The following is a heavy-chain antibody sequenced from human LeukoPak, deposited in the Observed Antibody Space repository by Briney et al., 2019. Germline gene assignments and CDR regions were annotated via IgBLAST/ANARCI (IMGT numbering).Heavy chain of an antibody. CDR2: IYSGGST. D-gene: IGHD3-22*01. V-gene: IGHV3-53*01. J-gene: IGHJ4*02. CDR1: GFTVSSNY. CDR3: ARSPVNYDSSGYYLGPFDY. Sequence: GRSLRLSCAASGFTVSSNYMSWVRQAPGKGLEWVSVIYSGGSTYYADSVKGRFTISRDNSKNTLYLQMNSLRAEDTAVYYCARSPVNYDSSGYYLGPFDYWGQGTLVTVSS.